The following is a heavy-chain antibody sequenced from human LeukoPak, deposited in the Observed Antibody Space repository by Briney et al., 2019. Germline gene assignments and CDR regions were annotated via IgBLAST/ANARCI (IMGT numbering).Heavy chain of an antibody. V-gene: IGHV3-48*04. CDR1: GFIFSSYS. CDR3: ARGDTVTTSFFDY. J-gene: IGHJ4*02. D-gene: IGHD4-17*01. CDR2: ISSSGSTI. Sequence: GGSLRLSCAASGFIFSSYSMNWVRQAPGKGLEWVSYISSSGSTIYYADSVKGRFTISRDNAKNSLYLQMNSLRAEDTAVYYCARGDTVTTSFFDYWGQGTLVTVSS.